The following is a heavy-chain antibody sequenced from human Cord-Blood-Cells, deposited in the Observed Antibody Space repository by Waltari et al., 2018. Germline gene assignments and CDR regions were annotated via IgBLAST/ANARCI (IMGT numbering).Heavy chain of an antibody. CDR1: GFTFDDYA. CDR3: AKEYSSSDDAFDI. Sequence: EVQLVESGGGLVQPGRSLRLSCAASGFTFDDYAMHWVRQAPGKGLEWVSGISWSSGSIGYADSVKGRFTISRDNAKNSLYLQMNSLRAEDTALYYCAKEYSSSDDAFDIWGQGTMVTVSS. D-gene: IGHD6-6*01. J-gene: IGHJ3*02. V-gene: IGHV3-9*01. CDR2: ISWSSGSI.